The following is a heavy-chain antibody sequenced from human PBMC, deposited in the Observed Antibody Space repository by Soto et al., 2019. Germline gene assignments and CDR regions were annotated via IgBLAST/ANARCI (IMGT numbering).Heavy chain of an antibody. Sequence: GGSLRLSCAASGFTFSSYWMSWVRQAPGKGLEWVANIKQDGSEKYYVDSVKGRFTISRDNAKNSLYLQMNSLRAEDTAVYYCARDGDCYDSSGYYFRAFDIWGQGTMVTVSS. CDR3: ARDGDCYDSSGYYFRAFDI. J-gene: IGHJ3*02. CDR2: IKQDGSEK. V-gene: IGHV3-7*01. D-gene: IGHD3-22*01. CDR1: GFTFSSYW.